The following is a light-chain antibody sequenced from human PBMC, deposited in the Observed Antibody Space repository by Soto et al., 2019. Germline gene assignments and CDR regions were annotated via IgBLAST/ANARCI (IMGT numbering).Light chain of an antibody. CDR1: QSISDS. Sequence: DIQVTQSPSTLSASVGDRVTITCRASQSISDSLAWYQQKPGKAPKLLIYEASNLTSGVPSRFSGSGSGTEYTLTISSLQPDDFASYYCQQYNGYWTFGQGTKVEIK. CDR3: QQYNGYWT. J-gene: IGKJ1*01. CDR2: EAS. V-gene: IGKV1-5*03.